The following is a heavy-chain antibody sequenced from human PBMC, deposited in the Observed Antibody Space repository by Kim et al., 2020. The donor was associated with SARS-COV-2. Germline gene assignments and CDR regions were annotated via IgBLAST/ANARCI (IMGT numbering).Heavy chain of an antibody. CDR2: IKSKTDGGTT. D-gene: IGHD3-22*01. J-gene: IGHJ6*02. Sequence: GGSLRLSCAASGFTFSNAWMSWVRQAPGKGLEWVGSIKSKTDGGTTDYAAPVKGRFTISRDDSKNTLHLQMNSLKTEDTAVYYCTTTYYCDSSGYDPYYYCGMDVGGRGTRLTVSS. V-gene: IGHV3-15*01. CDR3: TTTYYCDSSGYDPYYYCGMDV. CDR1: GFTFSNAW.